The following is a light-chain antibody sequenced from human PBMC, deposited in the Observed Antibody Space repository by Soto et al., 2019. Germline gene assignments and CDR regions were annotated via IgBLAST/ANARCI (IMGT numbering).Light chain of an antibody. Sequence: EIVMTQSPATLSVSPGERATLSCRASQSVSSNYLAWYQQKPGQAPRLLIYGASTRATGIPARFSGSGSGTEFTLTISSLQSEDFAVYYCQQYNNWPPETFGQGTRLEIK. J-gene: IGKJ5*01. CDR3: QQYNNWPPET. V-gene: IGKV3-15*01. CDR1: QSVSSN. CDR2: GAS.